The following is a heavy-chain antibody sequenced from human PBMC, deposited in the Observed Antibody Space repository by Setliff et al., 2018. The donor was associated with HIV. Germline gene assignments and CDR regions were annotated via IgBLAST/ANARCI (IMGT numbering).Heavy chain of an antibody. J-gene: IGHJ4*02. CDR1: GGTFSSYG. Sequence: SVKVSCKTSGGTFSSYGISWVRQAPGQGLEWMGGIIPMFGTGFYAQKFQGRVTITTDESRSTAYMELSSLSSEDTAVFYCARTLRGHYLKYWGQGTLVTVSS. CDR3: ARTLRGHYLKY. D-gene: IGHD3-10*01. CDR2: IIPMFGTG. V-gene: IGHV1-69*05.